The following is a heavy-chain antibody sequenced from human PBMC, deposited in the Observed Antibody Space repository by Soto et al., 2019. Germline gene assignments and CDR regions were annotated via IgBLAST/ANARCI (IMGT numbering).Heavy chain of an antibody. D-gene: IGHD3-22*01. CDR3: ARALPEYYYDSRSWSTNLGYYGMDV. V-gene: IGHV1-69*06. J-gene: IGHJ6*02. CDR2: IIPIFGTA. CDR1: GGTFSSYA. Sequence: GASVKVSCKASGGTFSSYAISWVRQAPGQGLEWMGGIIPIFGTANYAQKFQGRVTITADKSTSTAYMELSSLRSEDTAVYYRARALPEYYYDSRSWSTNLGYYGMDVWGQGTTVTVSS.